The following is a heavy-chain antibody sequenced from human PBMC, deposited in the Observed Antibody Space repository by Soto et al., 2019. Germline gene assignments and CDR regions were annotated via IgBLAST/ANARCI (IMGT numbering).Heavy chain of an antibody. J-gene: IGHJ6*02. V-gene: IGHV4-59*01. CDR3: AGYRRRVIGPENPYFALDV. CDR2: ISDGGST. CDR1: GGLMRHVY. D-gene: IGHD2-21*01. Sequence: SETLSLTCTGSGGLMRHVYWSGIRQAPGKGLEWIGYISDGGSTNYNPSLESRVTISLDTSKKQVSLKLSSVSAADTARYFCAGYRRRVIGPENPYFALDVWAQGTAVPLAS.